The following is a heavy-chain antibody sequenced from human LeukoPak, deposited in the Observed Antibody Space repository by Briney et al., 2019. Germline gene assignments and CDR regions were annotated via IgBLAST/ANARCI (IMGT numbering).Heavy chain of an antibody. CDR1: GFTFSSYW. CDR3: ARDFRDCSGGSCYKYFDY. CDR2: INSDGSST. V-gene: IGHV3-74*01. Sequence: HPGGSLRLSCAASGFTFSSYWMHWVRQAPGKGLVWVSRINSDGSSTNYADSVKGRFTISRDNSKNTLYLQMNSLRAEDTAVYYCARDFRDCSGGSCYKYFDYWGQGTLVTVSS. D-gene: IGHD2-15*01. J-gene: IGHJ4*02.